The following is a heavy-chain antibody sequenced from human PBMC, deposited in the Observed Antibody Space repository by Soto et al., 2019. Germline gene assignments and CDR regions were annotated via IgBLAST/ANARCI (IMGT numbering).Heavy chain of an antibody. CDR3: ARALGVAYTPEYFQH. Sequence: GGSLRLSCAASGFTFSSYSMNWVRQAPGKGLEWVSYISSSSSTIYYADSVKGRFTISRDNAKNSLYLQMNSLRAEDTAVYYCARALGVAYTPEYFQHWGQGTLVTVSS. CDR2: ISSSSSTI. V-gene: IGHV3-48*01. D-gene: IGHD2-2*02. CDR1: GFTFSSYS. J-gene: IGHJ1*01.